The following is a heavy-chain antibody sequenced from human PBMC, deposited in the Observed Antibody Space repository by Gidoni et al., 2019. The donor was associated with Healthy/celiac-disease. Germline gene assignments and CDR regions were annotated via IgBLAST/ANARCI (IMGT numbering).Heavy chain of an antibody. Sequence: QVQLVQSGAEVKKPGSSVHVSCKASVGTFSSYAISWVRQSPVQGLEWMGGIIPIFGTANYAQKFQGRVTITADESTSTAYMELSSLRSEDTAVYYCASAYGSGSYGFDYWGQGTLVTVSS. CDR1: VGTFSSYA. CDR3: ASAYGSGSYGFDY. J-gene: IGHJ4*02. D-gene: IGHD3-10*01. CDR2: IIPIFGTA. V-gene: IGHV1-69*01.